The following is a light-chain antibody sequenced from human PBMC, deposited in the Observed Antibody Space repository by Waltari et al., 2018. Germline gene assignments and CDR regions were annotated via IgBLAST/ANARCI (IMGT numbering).Light chain of an antibody. CDR3: QSYDNTSGSI. Sequence: QSGLTQPPSVSGAPGQRVTISCTGSSSNIGAGYDVHWYQLFPGTAPKLLIYGNGNRPSGVPGRFSGSKSGTSASLAITGLQAEDEADYYCQSYDNTSGSIFGGGTKLTVL. CDR1: SSNIGAGYD. CDR2: GNG. V-gene: IGLV1-40*01. J-gene: IGLJ2*01.